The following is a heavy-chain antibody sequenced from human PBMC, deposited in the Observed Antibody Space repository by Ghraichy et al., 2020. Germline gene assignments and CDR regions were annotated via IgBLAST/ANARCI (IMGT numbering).Heavy chain of an antibody. CDR3: ARGMVYDFWSGYYL. J-gene: IGHJ4*02. CDR2: MNPNSGNT. CDR1: GYTFTSYD. V-gene: IGHV1-8*02. Sequence: ASVKVSCKASGYTFTSYDINWVRQATGQGLEWKGWMNPNSGNTGYAQKFQGRVTMTRNTSISTAYMELSSLRSEDTAVYYCARGMVYDFWSGYYLWGQGTLVTVSS. D-gene: IGHD3-3*01.